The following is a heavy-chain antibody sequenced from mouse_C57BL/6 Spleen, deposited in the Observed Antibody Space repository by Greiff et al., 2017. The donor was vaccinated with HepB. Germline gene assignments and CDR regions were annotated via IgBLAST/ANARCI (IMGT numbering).Heavy chain of an antibody. CDR1: GYAFSSSW. CDR2: IYPGDGDT. Sequence: QVQLQQSGPELVKPGASVKISCKASGYAFSSSWMNWVKQRPGKGLEWIGRIYPGDGDTNYNGKFKGKATLTADKSSCTAYMQLSSLTSEDSAVYFCARGGYDYDWFAYWGQGTLVTVSA. J-gene: IGHJ3*01. CDR3: ARGGYDYDWFAY. D-gene: IGHD2-4*01. V-gene: IGHV1-82*01.